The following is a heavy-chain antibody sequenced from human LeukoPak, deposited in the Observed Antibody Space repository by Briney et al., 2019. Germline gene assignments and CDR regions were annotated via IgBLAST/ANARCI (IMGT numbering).Heavy chain of an antibody. J-gene: IGHJ4*02. V-gene: IGHV3-48*04. CDR3: ARGPIFLEWLVDY. D-gene: IGHD3-3*01. CDR1: GFTFSSYS. Sequence: GGSLRLSCAASGFTFSSYSMNWVRQAPGKGLEWVSYISSSSSTIYYADSVKGRFTISRDNAKNSLYLQMNSLRAEDTAVYYCARGPIFLEWLVDYWGQGTLVTASS. CDR2: ISSSSSTI.